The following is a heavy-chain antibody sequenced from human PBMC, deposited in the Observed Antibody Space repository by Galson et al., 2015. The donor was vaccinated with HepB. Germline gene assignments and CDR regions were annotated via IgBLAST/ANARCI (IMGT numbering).Heavy chain of an antibody. D-gene: IGHD3-10*01. CDR3: ARLRATMVRGVWPDYYYYYYGMDV. J-gene: IGHJ6*02. Sequence: SVKVSCKASGYTFTSYAMNWVRQAPGQGLEWMGWINTNTGNPTYAQGFTGRFVFSLDTSVSTAYLQISSLKAEDTAVYYCARLRATMVRGVWPDYYYYYYGMDVWGQGTTVTVSS. V-gene: IGHV7-4-1*02. CDR2: INTNTGNP. CDR1: GYTFTSYA.